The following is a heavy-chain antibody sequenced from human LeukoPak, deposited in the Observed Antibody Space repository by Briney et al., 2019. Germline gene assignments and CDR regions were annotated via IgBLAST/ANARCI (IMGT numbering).Heavy chain of an antibody. D-gene: IGHD6-13*01. J-gene: IGHJ5*02. CDR1: GGTFSSYA. Sequence: AVKVSCKASGGTFSSYAISWGRQGPGQGLEWMGRIIPILGIANYAQKLQGRVTITADKSTSTGYMALSSLRSEDTAVYHCARARAAAAFCWLDPWGQGTLVTVSS. V-gene: IGHV1-69*04. CDR2: IIPILGIA. CDR3: ARARAAAAFCWLDP.